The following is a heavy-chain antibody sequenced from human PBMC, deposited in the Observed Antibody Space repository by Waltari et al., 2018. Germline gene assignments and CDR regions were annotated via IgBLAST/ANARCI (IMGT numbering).Heavy chain of an antibody. CDR2: ISSSSSYI. D-gene: IGHD3-10*01. CDR1: GFTFSVYS. V-gene: IGHV3-21*01. Sequence: EVQLVESGGGLVTPGGSLRLSCAASGFTFSVYSMNWVRQAPGKGLEWVSSISSSSSYIYYADSVKGRFTISRDNAKNSLYLQMNSLRAEDTAVYYCARDLRGLFDYWGQGTLVTVSS. CDR3: ARDLRGLFDY. J-gene: IGHJ4*02.